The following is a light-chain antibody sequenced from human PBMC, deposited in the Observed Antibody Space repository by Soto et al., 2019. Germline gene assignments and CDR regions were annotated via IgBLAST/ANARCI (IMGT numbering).Light chain of an antibody. Sequence: DVVMTQSPLSLPVTLGQPASISCTSSQSLEYSDGKTYLNWFLQRPGQSPRRLIYKVSNRDSGVPDRFSGSGSGTDFTLKISRVEAEDVGVYYCMQGSHSPITFGQGTRLEIK. CDR3: MQGSHSPIT. CDR2: KVS. V-gene: IGKV2-30*01. J-gene: IGKJ5*01. CDR1: QSLEYSDGKTY.